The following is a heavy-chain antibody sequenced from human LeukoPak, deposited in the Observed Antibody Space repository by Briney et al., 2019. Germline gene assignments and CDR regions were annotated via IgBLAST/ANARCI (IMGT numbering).Heavy chain of an antibody. Sequence: GGSLRLSCAASGFTFSNAWMSWVRQAPGKGLEWVGRIKSKTDGGTTDYAAPVKGRFTISRDNSKNTLYLQMNSLRAEDTAVYYCAKLDSGLRFLESRTYRYYFDYWGQGTLVTVSS. J-gene: IGHJ4*02. V-gene: IGHV3-15*01. CDR1: GFTFSNAW. D-gene: IGHD3-3*01. CDR3: AKLDSGLRFLESRTYRYYFDY. CDR2: IKSKTDGGTT.